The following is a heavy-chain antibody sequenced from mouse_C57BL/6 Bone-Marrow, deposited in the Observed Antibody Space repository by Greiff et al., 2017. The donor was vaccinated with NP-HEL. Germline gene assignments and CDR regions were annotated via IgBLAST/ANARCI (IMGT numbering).Heavy chain of an antibody. CDR2: INPNNGGT. CDR3: ARSYDARFAY. D-gene: IGHD2-3*01. J-gene: IGHJ3*01. V-gene: IGHV1-18*01. Sequence: EVKLEESGPELVKPGASVKIPCKASGYTFTDYNMDWVKQSHGKSLEWIGDINPNNGGTIYNQKFKGKATLTVDKSSSTAYMELRSLTSEDTAVYYCARSYDARFAYWGQGTLVTVSA. CDR1: GYTFTDYN.